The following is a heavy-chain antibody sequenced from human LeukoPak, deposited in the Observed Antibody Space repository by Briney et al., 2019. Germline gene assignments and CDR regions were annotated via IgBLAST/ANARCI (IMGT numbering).Heavy chain of an antibody. CDR2: IYPGDSDT. CDR3: ARHRPGVYYDILTGYYDY. D-gene: IGHD3-9*01. J-gene: IGHJ4*02. Sequence: GESLKISCKGSGYSFTTYWIGSVRQMPGKGLEWMGIIYPGDSDTRYSPSFQGQVTMSTDKSISTAYLQWSSLKASDTAMYYCARHRPGVYYDILTGYYDYWGQGTLVTVSS. CDR1: GYSFTTYW. V-gene: IGHV5-51*01.